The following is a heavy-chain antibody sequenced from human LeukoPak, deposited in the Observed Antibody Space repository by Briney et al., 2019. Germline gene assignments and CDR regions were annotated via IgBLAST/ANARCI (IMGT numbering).Heavy chain of an antibody. CDR2: IISKTDGGTI. CDR1: GFTFSNAW. V-gene: IGHV3-15*01. J-gene: IGHJ4*02. D-gene: IGHD3-22*01. Sequence: GGSLRLSCAASGFTFSNAWMNWVRQSPGKGLEWVGRIISKTDGGTIDYGAPVKGRFTISRDDSKNTLFLQMNSLKTEDTAMYHCTTGVRDSSGYYNFDYWGQGTLVTVSS. CDR3: TTGVRDSSGYYNFDY.